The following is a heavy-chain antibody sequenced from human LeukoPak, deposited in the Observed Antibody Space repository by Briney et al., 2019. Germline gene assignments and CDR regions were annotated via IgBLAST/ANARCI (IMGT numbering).Heavy chain of an antibody. Sequence: ASVKVSCKVSGYTLTELSMHWVRQAPGKGLEWMGGFDPEDGETIYAQKFQGRVTMTEDTSTDTAYMELSSLRSEDTAVYYCATSPSYYYDSSGYFDYCGQGTLVTVSS. CDR3: ATSPSYYYDSSGYFDY. J-gene: IGHJ4*02. CDR2: FDPEDGET. CDR1: GYTLTELS. D-gene: IGHD3-22*01. V-gene: IGHV1-24*01.